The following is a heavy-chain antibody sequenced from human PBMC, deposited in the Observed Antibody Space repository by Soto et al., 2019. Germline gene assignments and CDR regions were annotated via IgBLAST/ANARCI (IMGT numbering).Heavy chain of an antibody. CDR3: ARSLSSAWAHFDF. CDR2: VYYSGSS. CDR1: GGSVSSGSYY. J-gene: IGHJ4*02. D-gene: IGHD3-22*01. Sequence: PSETLSLTCTVSGGSVSSGSYYWSWIRQPPGKGLEWIGYVYYSGSSNYNPSFKSRLTMSVDTSKNQFSLRLASVTAADTAVYYCARSLSSAWAHFDFWGQGTLVTVSS. V-gene: IGHV4-61*01.